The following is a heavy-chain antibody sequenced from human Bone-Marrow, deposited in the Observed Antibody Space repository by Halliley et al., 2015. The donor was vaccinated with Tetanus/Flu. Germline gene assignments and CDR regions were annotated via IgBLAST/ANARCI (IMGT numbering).Heavy chain of an antibody. V-gene: IGHV3-15*01. J-gene: IGHJ4*02. CDR3: VTDGDILTGLNGFGY. D-gene: IGHD3-9*01. Sequence: ISERGGGTTDYAAPVKGRFTISRDDSNNMLLLQMNSLKTEDTAVYYCVTDGDILTGLNGFGYWGQGTLVTVSS. CDR2: ISERGGGTT.